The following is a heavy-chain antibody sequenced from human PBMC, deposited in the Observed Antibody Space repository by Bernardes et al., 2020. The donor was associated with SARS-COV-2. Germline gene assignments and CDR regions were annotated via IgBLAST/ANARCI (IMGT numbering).Heavy chain of an antibody. D-gene: IGHD3-16*01. CDR3: AGMTTLFGDSFDI. Sequence: SETLSLTCNVSGASVSSGAYFWTWIRQFPGKGLEWIGYVNSGTTYYNPPLKGRVSISIDTSKNQFSLRLISMTAADTAIYFCAGMTTLFGDSFDIWGQGTKVTVSS. V-gene: IGHV4-31*03. CDR1: GASVSSGAYF. CDR2: VNSGTT. J-gene: IGHJ3*02.